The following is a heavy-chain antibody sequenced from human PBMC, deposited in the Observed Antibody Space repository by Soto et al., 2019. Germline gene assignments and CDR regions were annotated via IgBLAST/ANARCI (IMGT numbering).Heavy chain of an antibody. V-gene: IGHV4-59*12. CDR2: VYHSGTT. Sequence: PETLSLTCSVSGVSITSSYWSWVRQPPGKTLEWVGYVYHSGTTTYNPSLKSRVSISVDTSKNQFSLKLSSVTAADTAVYYGAKRSSLRGYQSNWFDPWGQGTLVTVSS. CDR1: GVSITSSY. J-gene: IGHJ5*02. D-gene: IGHD1-26*01. CDR3: AKRSSLRGYQSNWFDP.